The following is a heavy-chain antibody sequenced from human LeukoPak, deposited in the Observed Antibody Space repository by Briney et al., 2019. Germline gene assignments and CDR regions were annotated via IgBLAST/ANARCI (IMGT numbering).Heavy chain of an antibody. CDR3: AKSGLTTPNFFDY. D-gene: IGHD2-15*01. CDR1: GFTFSSYA. V-gene: IGHV3-23*01. CDR2: ISGSGGST. J-gene: IGHJ4*02. Sequence: TGRSLRLSCAASGFTFSSYAMSWVRQAPGKGLEWVSAISGSGGSTYYADSVKGRFTISRDNSKNTLYLQMNSLRAEDTAVYYCAKSGLTTPNFFDYWGQGTLVTVSS.